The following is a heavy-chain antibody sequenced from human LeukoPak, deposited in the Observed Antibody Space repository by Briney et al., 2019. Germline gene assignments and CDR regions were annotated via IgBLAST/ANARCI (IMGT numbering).Heavy chain of an antibody. Sequence: GASVKVSCKASGYTFTSYGISWVRQAPGQGLEWMGRIIPILGIANYAQKFQGRVTITADKSTSTAYMELSSLRSEDTAVYYCARERVVVAATGAFDIWGQGTMVTVSS. CDR3: ARERVVVAATGAFDI. J-gene: IGHJ3*02. V-gene: IGHV1-69*04. D-gene: IGHD2-15*01. CDR1: GYTFTSYG. CDR2: IIPILGIA.